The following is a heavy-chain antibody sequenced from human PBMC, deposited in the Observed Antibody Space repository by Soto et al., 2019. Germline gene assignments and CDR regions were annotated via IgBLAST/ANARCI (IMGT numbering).Heavy chain of an antibody. Sequence: EVQLVESGGDLVQPGGSLRLSCAVSGFTFSHYWMTWVRQAPGKGLEWVANIKEDGSQKNYVDSVKGRFTVSRDNAKNSLYLQINSLRAEDRAVYYCARSGREVDYWGQGTLVIVSS. D-gene: IGHD2-15*01. CDR1: GFTFSHYW. J-gene: IGHJ4*02. CDR2: IKEDGSQK. V-gene: IGHV3-7*01. CDR3: ARSGREVDY.